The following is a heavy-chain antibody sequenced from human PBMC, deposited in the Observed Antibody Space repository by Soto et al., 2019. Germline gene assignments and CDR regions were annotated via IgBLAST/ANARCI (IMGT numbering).Heavy chain of an antibody. V-gene: IGHV4-34*01. CDR3: ARVKTVVVPAAPKGGYFDY. CDR2: INHSGST. D-gene: IGHD2-2*01. CDR1: GGSFSGYY. Sequence: QVQLQLWGAGLLKPSETLSLTCAVYGGSFSGYYWSWIRQPPGKGLEWIGEINHSGSTNYNPSLKSRVTISVDTSKNQFSLKLCSVTAADTAVYYCARVKTVVVPAAPKGGYFDYWGQGTLVTVSS. J-gene: IGHJ4*02.